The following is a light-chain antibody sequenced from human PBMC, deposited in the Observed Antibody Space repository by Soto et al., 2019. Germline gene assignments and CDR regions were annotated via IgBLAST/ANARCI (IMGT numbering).Light chain of an antibody. V-gene: IGKV1-5*03. J-gene: IGKJ4*01. CDR2: KAS. Sequence: DIQMTQSPSTLSASVGDRVTITCRASQSISSWLAWYQQKPGKAPKLLIYKASSLESGVPSRFSGSGSETEFTLSISSLQPEDFATYFCQQIYSAPLTFGGGTKVEIK. CDR3: QQIYSAPLT. CDR1: QSISSW.